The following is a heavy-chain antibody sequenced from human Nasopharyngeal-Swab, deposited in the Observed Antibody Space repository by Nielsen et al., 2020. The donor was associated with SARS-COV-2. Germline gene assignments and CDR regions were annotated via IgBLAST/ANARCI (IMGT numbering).Heavy chain of an antibody. CDR1: GFSLSTSGMC. CDR3: ARFRALVGATDY. D-gene: IGHD1-26*01. V-gene: IGHV2-70*11. J-gene: IGHJ4*02. CDR2: IDWDDDK. Sequence: SGPTLVTPTQTLTLTCTFSGFSLSTSGMCVSWIRQPPGKAREWLARIDWDDDKYYSTSLKTRLTISKDTSKNQVVLTMTNMDPVDTATYYCARFRALVGATDYWGQGTLVTVSS.